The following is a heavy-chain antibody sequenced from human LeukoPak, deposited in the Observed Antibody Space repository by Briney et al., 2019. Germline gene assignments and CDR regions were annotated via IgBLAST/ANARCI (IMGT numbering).Heavy chain of an antibody. CDR2: IYSGGST. J-gene: IGHJ4*02. V-gene: IGHV3-66*01. Sequence: GGSLRLSCAASGFTVSSNYMSWVRQAPGKGLEWVSVIYSGGSTYYADSVKGRFTISRDNSKNTLYLQMNSLRAEDTAVYYCARAYSSSFNFAYWGQGTLVTVSS. CDR1: GFTVSSNY. D-gene: IGHD6-6*01. CDR3: ARAYSSSFNFAY.